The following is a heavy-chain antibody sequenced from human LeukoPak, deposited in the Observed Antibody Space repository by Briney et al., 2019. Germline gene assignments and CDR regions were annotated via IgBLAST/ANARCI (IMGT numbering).Heavy chain of an antibody. D-gene: IGHD6-13*01. V-gene: IGHV3-33*01. CDR2: IWYDGSNK. Sequence: SGGSLRLSCAASGLTFSSYGMHWVRQAPGKGLEWVAVIWYDGSNKYYADSVKGRFTISRDNSKNTLYLQMNSLRAEDTAVYYCARGFSSSWKGIDYWGQGTLVTVSS. J-gene: IGHJ4*02. CDR3: ARGFSSSWKGIDY. CDR1: GLTFSSYG.